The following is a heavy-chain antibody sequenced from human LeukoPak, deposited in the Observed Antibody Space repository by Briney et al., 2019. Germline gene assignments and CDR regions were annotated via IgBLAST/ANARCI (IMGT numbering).Heavy chain of an antibody. CDR2: IYYSGST. CDR3: ARQTFYGPFDY. V-gene: IGHV4-31*03. Sequence: PSETLSLTCTVSGGSISSGGYYWSWIRQHPGKGLEWIGYIYYSGSTYYNPSLKSRVTISVDTSKKQFSLKLSSVTAADTAVYYCARQTFYGPFDYWGQGTLVTVSS. CDR1: GGSISSGGYY. J-gene: IGHJ4*02. D-gene: IGHD3-10*01.